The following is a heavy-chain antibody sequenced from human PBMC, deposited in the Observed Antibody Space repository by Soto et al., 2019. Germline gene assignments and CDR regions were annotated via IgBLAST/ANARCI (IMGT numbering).Heavy chain of an antibody. CDR2: IIPIFGTA. V-gene: IGHV1-69*06. Sequence: SVKVSCKASGGTFSSYAISWVRQAPGQGLEWMGGIIPIFGTANYAQKFQGRVTITADKSTSTAYMELSSLRSEDTAVYYCAGAVRGSGYRFDYWGQGTLVTVSS. CDR1: GGTFSSYA. CDR3: AGAVRGSGYRFDY. D-gene: IGHD3-9*01. J-gene: IGHJ4*02.